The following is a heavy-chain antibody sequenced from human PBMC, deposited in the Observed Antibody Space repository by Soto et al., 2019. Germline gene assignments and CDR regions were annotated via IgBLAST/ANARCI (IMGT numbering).Heavy chain of an antibody. CDR2: INPNSGGT. Sequence: ASVKVSCKASGYTFTGYYMHWVRQAPGQGLEWMGWINPNSGGTNYAQKFQGRVTMTRDTSISTAYMELSRLRPDDTAVYYCARDRGYIVPLYYYYGMDVWGQGTTVTVSS. CDR3: ARDRGYIVPLYYYYGMDV. V-gene: IGHV1-2*02. J-gene: IGHJ6*02. D-gene: IGHD2-15*01. CDR1: GYTFTGYY.